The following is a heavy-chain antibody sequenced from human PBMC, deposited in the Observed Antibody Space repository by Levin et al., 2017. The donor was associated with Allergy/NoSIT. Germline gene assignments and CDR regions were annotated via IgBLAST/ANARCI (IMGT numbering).Heavy chain of an antibody. V-gene: IGHV4-59*01. J-gene: IGHJ4*02. CDR3: ARVTYDFWSGYYVDY. Sequence: SETLSLTCTVSGGSISSYYWSWIRQPPGKGLEWIGYIYYSGSTNYNPSLKSRVTISVDTSKNQFSLKLSSVTAADTAVYYCARVTYDFWSGYYVDYWGQGTLVTVSS. CDR2: IYYSGST. CDR1: GGSISSYY. D-gene: IGHD3-3*01.